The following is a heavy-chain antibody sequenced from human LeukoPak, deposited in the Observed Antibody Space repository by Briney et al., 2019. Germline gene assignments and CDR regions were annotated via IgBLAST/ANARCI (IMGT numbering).Heavy chain of an antibody. CDR2: MNPNSGNT. CDR3: ARRTTVTTSHFDY. CDR1: GYTFTSYD. D-gene: IGHD4-17*01. Sequence: ASVKVSCKASGYTFTSYDVNWVRQATGQGLEWMGWMNPNSGNTGYAQKFQGRVTMTRNTSISTAYMELSSLRSEDTAVYYCARRTTVTTSHFDYWGQGTLVTVSS. V-gene: IGHV1-8*01. J-gene: IGHJ4*02.